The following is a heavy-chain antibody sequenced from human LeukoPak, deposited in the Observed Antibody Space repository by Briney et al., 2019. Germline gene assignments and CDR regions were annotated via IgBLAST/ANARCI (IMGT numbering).Heavy chain of an antibody. Sequence: NPSETLSLTCTVSGGSISSYYWSWIRQPPGKGLERIGYIYYSGSTNYNPSLKSRVTISVDTSKNQFSLKLSSVTAADTAVYYCARDSGDGYNYVDYWGQGTLVTVSS. CDR1: GGSISSYY. D-gene: IGHD5-24*01. CDR3: ARDSGDGYNYVDY. CDR2: IYYSGST. V-gene: IGHV4-59*01. J-gene: IGHJ4*02.